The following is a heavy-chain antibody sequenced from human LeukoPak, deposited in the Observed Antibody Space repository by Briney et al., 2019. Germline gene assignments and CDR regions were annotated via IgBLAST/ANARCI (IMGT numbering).Heavy chain of an antibody. D-gene: IGHD1-26*01. CDR2: INGDGRNI. CDR1: GFTFSSYW. V-gene: IGHV3-74*01. Sequence: GGSLRLSCVASGFTFSSYWMHWVRQDPRKGLVWVSRINGDGRNINYADSVRGRFTISRDNSKNTLYLQMNSLRAEDTAIYYCAKTGIVGAFDYWGQGTLVTVSS. J-gene: IGHJ4*02. CDR3: AKTGIVGAFDY.